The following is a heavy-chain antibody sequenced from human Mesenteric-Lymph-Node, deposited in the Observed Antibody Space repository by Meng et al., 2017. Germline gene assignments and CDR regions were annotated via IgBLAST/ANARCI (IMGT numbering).Heavy chain of an antibody. CDR1: GYSFTSYW. V-gene: IGHV5-51*01. Sequence: GESLKISCKGSGYSFTSYWIGWVRQMPGKGLERMGIIYPGDSDTRYSPSFQGQVTISADKSISTAYLQWSSLKASDTAMYCCARQVNSNDFDYWGQGTLVTVSS. D-gene: IGHD4-11*01. CDR3: ARQVNSNDFDY. J-gene: IGHJ4*02. CDR2: IYPGDSDT.